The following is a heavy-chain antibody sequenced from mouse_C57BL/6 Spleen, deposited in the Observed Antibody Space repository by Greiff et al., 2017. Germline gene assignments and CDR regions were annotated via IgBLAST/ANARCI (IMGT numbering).Heavy chain of an antibody. CDR1: GFTFSSYA. CDR3: TRSLLNSEAMDY. V-gene: IGHV5-9-1*02. Sequence: EVHLVESGEGLVKPGGSLKLSCAASGFTFSSYAMSWVRQTPEKRLEWVADISSGGDYIYYADTVKGRFTISRDNARSTLYLQRSSLKSEDTAMYYCTRSLLNSEAMDYWGQGTSVTVSS. J-gene: IGHJ4*01. D-gene: IGHD2-10*01. CDR2: ISSGGDYI.